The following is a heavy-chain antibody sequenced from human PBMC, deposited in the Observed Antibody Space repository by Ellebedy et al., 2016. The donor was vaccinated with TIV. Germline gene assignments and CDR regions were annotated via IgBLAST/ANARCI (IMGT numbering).Heavy chain of an antibody. CDR2: IYHSGST. CDR3: AGENGP. Sequence: SETLSLTXTVSDYSISRGYYWGWIRQPPGKGLEWIGSIYHSGSTFYNASLKSRVTISVDVSKNQFSLKLSSVTAADTAVYYCAGENGPWGQGTLVTVSS. J-gene: IGHJ5*02. CDR1: DYSISRGYY. D-gene: IGHD2-8*01. V-gene: IGHV4-38-2*02.